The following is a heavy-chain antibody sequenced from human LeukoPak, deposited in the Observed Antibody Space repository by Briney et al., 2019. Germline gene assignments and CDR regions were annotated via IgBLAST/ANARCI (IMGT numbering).Heavy chain of an antibody. CDR3: ARDQDGYNIALGY. D-gene: IGHD5-24*01. Sequence: SETLSLTCTVSGGSISSYYWSWIRQPPGKGLEWIGYIYYSGSTNYNPSLKSRVTISVDTSKNQLSLKLSSVTAADTAVYYCARDQDGYNIALGYWGQGTLVTVSS. CDR1: GGSISSYY. CDR2: IYYSGST. V-gene: IGHV4-59*01. J-gene: IGHJ4*02.